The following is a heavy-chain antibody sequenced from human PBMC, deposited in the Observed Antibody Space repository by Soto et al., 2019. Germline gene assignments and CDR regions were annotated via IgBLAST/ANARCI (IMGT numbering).Heavy chain of an antibody. CDR3: AKDHSGTMSTDWFFDL. CDR1: GFTFSDYA. J-gene: IGHJ2*01. CDR2: ISGSGDST. D-gene: IGHD1-1*01. Sequence: EVQLLESGGGLGQPGGSLRLSCAASGFTFSDYAMNWVRQAPGKGLEWVSAISGSGDSTCHADSVKGRFTISRDNFKNTLFLQMNNLSAEDTAVYYCAKDHSGTMSTDWFFDLWGRGTLVSVSS. V-gene: IGHV3-23*01.